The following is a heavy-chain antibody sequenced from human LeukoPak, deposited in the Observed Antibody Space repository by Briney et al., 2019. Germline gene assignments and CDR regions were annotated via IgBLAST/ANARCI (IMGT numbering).Heavy chain of an antibody. V-gene: IGHV1-8*01. J-gene: IGHJ5*02. CDR3: ARGVLGGDIVVVPAAITWFGELYSQFDP. CDR1: GYTFTSYD. CDR2: MNPNSGNT. D-gene: IGHD2-2*01. Sequence: ASVKVSCKASGYTFTSYDINWVRQATGQGLEWMGWMNPNSGNTGYAQKFQGRVTMTRNTSISTAYMELSSLRSEDTAAYYCARGVLGGDIVVVPAAITWFGELYSQFDPWGQGTLVTVSS.